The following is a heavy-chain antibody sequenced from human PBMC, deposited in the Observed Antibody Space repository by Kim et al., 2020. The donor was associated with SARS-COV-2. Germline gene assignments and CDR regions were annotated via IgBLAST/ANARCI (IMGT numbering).Heavy chain of an antibody. CDR2: T. CDR3: AREGQWLARDY. J-gene: IGHJ4*02. D-gene: IGHD6-19*01. V-gene: IGHV4-34*01. Sequence: TNYNTSLKSRVTISVDTSKTQFSLKLSSVTAADTAVYYCAREGQWLARDYWGQGTLVTVSS.